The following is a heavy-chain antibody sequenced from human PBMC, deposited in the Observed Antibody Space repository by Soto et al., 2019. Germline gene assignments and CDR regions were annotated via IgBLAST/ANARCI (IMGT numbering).Heavy chain of an antibody. Sequence: QAQLVQSGAEVKKPGASVKVSCKGSGYTFTSHTLHWVRQAPGQGREWMGWINPDNGNTKYSQKFQGRYTISRDTSATTAYMDLSSLTSEDTAVYYCARVARVIMIVDGFDFWGQGTMVTVSS. CDR2: INPDNGNT. D-gene: IGHD3-16*01. CDR1: GYTFTSHT. J-gene: IGHJ3*01. V-gene: IGHV1-3*01. CDR3: ARVARVIMIVDGFDF.